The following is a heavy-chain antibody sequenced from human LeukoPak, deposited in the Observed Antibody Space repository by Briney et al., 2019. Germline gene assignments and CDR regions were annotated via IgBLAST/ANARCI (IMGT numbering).Heavy chain of an antibody. J-gene: IGHJ4*02. Sequence: ASVKVSCKASSYTFTSYGISWVRQAPGQGLEWMGWISAYNGNTNYAQKLQGRVTMTTDTSTSTAYMELRSLRSDDTAVYYCARDKGLYGSGSYYIPDYWGQGTLVTVSS. CDR3: ARDKGLYGSGSYYIPDY. CDR1: SYTFTSYG. V-gene: IGHV1-18*01. D-gene: IGHD3-10*01. CDR2: ISAYNGNT.